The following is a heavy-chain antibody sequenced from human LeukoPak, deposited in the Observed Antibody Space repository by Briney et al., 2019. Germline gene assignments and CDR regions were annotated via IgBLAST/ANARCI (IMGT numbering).Heavy chain of an antibody. D-gene: IGHD3-10*01. J-gene: IGHJ4*02. CDR1: GGTFSSYA. CDR3: ASGEFNPFDY. V-gene: IGHV1-69*04. CDR2: IIPIFGIA. Sequence: GASVKVSRKASGGTFSSYAISWVRQAPGQGLEWVGRIIPIFGIANYAQKFQGRVTITADKSTSTAYMELSSLRSEDTAVYYCASGEFNPFDYWGQGTLVTVSS.